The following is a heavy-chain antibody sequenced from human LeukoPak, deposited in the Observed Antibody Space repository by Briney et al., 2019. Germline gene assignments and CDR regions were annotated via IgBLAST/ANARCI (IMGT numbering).Heavy chain of an antibody. V-gene: IGHV3-21*01. D-gene: IGHD5-18*01. Sequence: GGSLRLSCAASGFTFSSYSMNWVRQAPGKGLEWVSSISSSSSSYIYYADSVKGRFTISRDNAKNSLYLQMNSLRAEDTAVYYCARDYGDSYGYPTDYYYYYMDVWGKGTTVTVSS. CDR1: GFTFSSYS. CDR2: ISSSSSSYI. J-gene: IGHJ6*03. CDR3: ARDYGDSYGYPTDYYYYYMDV.